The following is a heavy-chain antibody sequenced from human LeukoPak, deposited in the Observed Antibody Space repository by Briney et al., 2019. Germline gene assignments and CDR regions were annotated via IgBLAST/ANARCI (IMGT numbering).Heavy chain of an antibody. CDR3: AKERDTAMVTIDY. Sequence: GGSLRLSCAASGFTFSSYGMHWVRQAPGKGLEWAAFIRYDGSNKYYADSVKGRFTISRDNSKNTLYLQMNSLRAEDTAVYYCAKERDTAMVTIDYWGQGTLVTVSS. D-gene: IGHD5-18*01. J-gene: IGHJ4*02. CDR2: IRYDGSNK. CDR1: GFTFSSYG. V-gene: IGHV3-30*02.